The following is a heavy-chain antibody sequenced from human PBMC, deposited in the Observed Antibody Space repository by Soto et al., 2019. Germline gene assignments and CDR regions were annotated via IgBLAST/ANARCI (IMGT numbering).Heavy chain of an antibody. CDR2: ISSSSSTI. V-gene: IGHV3-48*02. D-gene: IGHD5-18*01. CDR3: ERDDVDTAMVGFVY. Sequence: GGSLRLSCAASGFTFSSYSMNWVRQAPGKGLEWVSYISSSSSTIYYADSVKGRFTISRDNAKNSLYLQMNSLRDEDTAVYYCERDDVDTAMVGFVYWGQGTLVTVSS. CDR1: GFTFSSYS. J-gene: IGHJ4*02.